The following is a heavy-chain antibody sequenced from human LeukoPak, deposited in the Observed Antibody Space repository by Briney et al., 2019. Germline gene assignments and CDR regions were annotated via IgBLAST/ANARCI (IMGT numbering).Heavy chain of an antibody. D-gene: IGHD2-8*01. CDR3: ANLGSTNGAIGD. CDR1: GGSISSRFGY. V-gene: IGHV4-39*01. Sequence: PSETLSLTCAVSGGSISSRFGYWGWIRQPPGKGLEWIGSMFYSGTTYYNPSLKSRVTISVDTSKKQFSLRLSSVTAADTAVYYCANLGSTNGAIGDWGQGTRVIVPS. J-gene: IGHJ4*02. CDR2: MFYSGTT.